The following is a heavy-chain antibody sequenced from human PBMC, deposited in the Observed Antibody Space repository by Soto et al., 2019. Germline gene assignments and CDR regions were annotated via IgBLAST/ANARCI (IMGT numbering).Heavy chain of an antibody. V-gene: IGHV4-59*12. CDR3: ARALSGSYFVLEH. D-gene: IGHD3-10*01. Sequence: PSETLSLTCTVSGGSISSYYWSWIRQPPGKGLEWIGYIYYSGSTNYNPSLKSRITIAADTSKNHFSLKLSSVTAADTAVYLCARALSGSYFVLEHWGQGTLVTVSS. J-gene: IGHJ4*02. CDR1: GGSISSYY. CDR2: IYYSGST.